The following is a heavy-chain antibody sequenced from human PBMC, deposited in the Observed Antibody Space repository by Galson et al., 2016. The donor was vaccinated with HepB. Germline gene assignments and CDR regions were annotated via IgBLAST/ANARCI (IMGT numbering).Heavy chain of an antibody. V-gene: IGHV3-30-3*01. D-gene: IGHD3-16*02. Sequence: SLRLSCAASGFTFRSYAMYWVRQAPGKGLEWVAVTSHDGNSNSYADSVKGRFTISRDNAKNTLFLQMNSLRVEDTAVYYCASSGGVIAYDVFDNWGQGTMVTVSS. J-gene: IGHJ3*02. CDR1: GFTFRSYA. CDR3: ASSGGVIAYDVFDN. CDR2: TSHDGNSN.